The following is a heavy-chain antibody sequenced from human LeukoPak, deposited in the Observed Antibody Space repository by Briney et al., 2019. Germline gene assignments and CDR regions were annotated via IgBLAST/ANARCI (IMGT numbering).Heavy chain of an antibody. Sequence: AGGSLRLSCAASRFTLSTYWMSWVRQDPGKGVEWVAHIKQDGSQEYYVDSVKGRFTISRDNAKNSLYLQMNSLRAEDTAVYYCARDLMIPGIDYWGQGTLVTVSS. CDR3: ARDLMIPGIDY. CDR2: IKQDGSQE. J-gene: IGHJ4*02. V-gene: IGHV3-7*01. CDR1: RFTLSTYW. D-gene: IGHD1-14*01.